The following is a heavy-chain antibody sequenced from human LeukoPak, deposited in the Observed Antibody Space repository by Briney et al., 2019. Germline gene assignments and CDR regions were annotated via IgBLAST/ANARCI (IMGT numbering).Heavy chain of an antibody. CDR2: INHGGST. Sequence: SETLSLTCAVYGGSLSAYYWTWIRQPPGKGLEWIGEINHGGSTNYNPSLKSRVTISVDTSKNQFSLKLSSVTAADTAVYYCARGRIAAAGDILYYFDYWGQGTLVTVSS. V-gene: IGHV4-34*01. CDR1: GGSLSAYY. J-gene: IGHJ4*02. CDR3: ARGRIAAAGDILYYFDY. D-gene: IGHD6-13*01.